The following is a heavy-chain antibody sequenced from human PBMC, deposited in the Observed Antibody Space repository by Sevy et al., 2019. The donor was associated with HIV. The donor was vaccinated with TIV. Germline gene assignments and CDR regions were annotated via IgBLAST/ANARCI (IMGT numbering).Heavy chain of an antibody. D-gene: IGHD3-22*01. J-gene: IGHJ4*02. CDR1: GYSFTSHW. CDR2: IYPEDSET. V-gene: IGHV5-51*01. CDR3: ATSRSGYFDSSGFYIY. Sequence: GESLKISCQGSGYSFTSHWIGWVRHMPGKGLEWMGIIYPEDSETRYSPSFQGQVTFSAHKSISTAYLQWSSLKASDTAMYYCATSRSGYFDSSGFYIYWGQGTLVTVSS.